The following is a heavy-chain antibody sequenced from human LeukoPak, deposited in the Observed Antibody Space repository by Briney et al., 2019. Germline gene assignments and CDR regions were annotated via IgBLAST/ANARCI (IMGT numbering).Heavy chain of an antibody. Sequence: SETLSLTCTVSGGSISSSSYYWGWIRQPPGKGLEWIGSIYYSGSTYYNPSLKSRVTISVDTSKNQFSLKLSSVTAADTAVYYCARFSWIRFPTYAFDIWGQGTMVTVSS. CDR3: ARFSWIRFPTYAFDI. CDR1: GGSISSSSYY. V-gene: IGHV4-39*07. J-gene: IGHJ3*02. D-gene: IGHD5-12*01. CDR2: IYYSGST.